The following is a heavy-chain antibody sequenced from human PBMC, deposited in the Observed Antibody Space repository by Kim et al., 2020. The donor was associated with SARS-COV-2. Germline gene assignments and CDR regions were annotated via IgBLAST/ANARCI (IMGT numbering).Heavy chain of an antibody. CDR2: INDNGFGT. CDR3: AREAAGAGNNYYDF. D-gene: IGHD6-19*01. V-gene: IGHV3-74*01. CDR1: GFTFRSYW. J-gene: IGHJ4*02. Sequence: GGSLRLSCAASGFTFRSYWMHWVRRTPGKGLEWVSRINDNGFGTNYADSVKGRFTISRDNAKNILYLQMTSLRGEDTALYYCAREAAGAGNNYYDFWGQGILGSVSS.